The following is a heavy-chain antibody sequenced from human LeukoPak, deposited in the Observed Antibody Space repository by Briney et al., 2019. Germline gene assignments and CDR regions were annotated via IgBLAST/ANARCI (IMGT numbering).Heavy chain of an antibody. D-gene: IGHD3-9*01. Sequence: ASVKVSCKASGYTFTSYGISWVRQAPGQGLEWMGWISAYNGNTNYAQKLQGRVTMTTDTSTSTAYMELRSLRSDDTAVYYCARAGLLDILTGYSTKYYFDYWGQGTLVTVSS. CDR2: ISAYNGNT. J-gene: IGHJ4*02. CDR1: GYTFTSYG. CDR3: ARAGLLDILTGYSTKYYFDY. V-gene: IGHV1-18*01.